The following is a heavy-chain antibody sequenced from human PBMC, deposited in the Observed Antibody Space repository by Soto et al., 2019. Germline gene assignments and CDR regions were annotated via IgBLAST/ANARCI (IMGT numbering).Heavy chain of an antibody. CDR3: ASQFEYSSAPHSPFDY. CDR2: ISYDGSNK. CDR1: GFTFSSYA. V-gene: IGHV3-30-3*01. J-gene: IGHJ4*02. Sequence: QVQLVESGGRVGQPGRSLRLSCAASGFTFSSYAMHWVRQAPGKWLEWVAVISYDGSNKYYADSVKARFTISRDNSQYTVYLQMNSLRAEDTAVYYCASQFEYSSAPHSPFDYWDKGTLVPVSS. D-gene: IGHD6-6*01.